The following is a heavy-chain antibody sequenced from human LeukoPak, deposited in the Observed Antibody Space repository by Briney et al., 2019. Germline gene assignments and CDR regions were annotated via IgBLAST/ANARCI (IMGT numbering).Heavy chain of an antibody. D-gene: IGHD3-3*01. CDR1: GGTFSSYA. Sequence: SVKVSCKASGGTFSSYAISWVRQAPGQGLEWMGGIIPIFGTANYAQKFQGRVTITAGKSTSTAYMELSSLRSEDTAVYYCAGSFGVVIRDFDYWGQGTLVTVSS. J-gene: IGHJ4*02. CDR2: IIPIFGTA. V-gene: IGHV1-69*06. CDR3: AGSFGVVIRDFDY.